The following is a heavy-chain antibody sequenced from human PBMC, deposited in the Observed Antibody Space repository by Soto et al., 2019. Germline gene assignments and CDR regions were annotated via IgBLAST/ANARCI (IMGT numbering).Heavy chain of an antibody. CDR1: GFTFGNYA. Sequence: GGSLRLSCAASGFTFGNYAMSWFRQAPGKGLEWVSGISDSGGSTYYADSVKGRFTISRDNSKNTLYLQMNSLRDEDTAVYYCGKDGPRFTIFRVKNGMDVWGQGTTVTVSS. J-gene: IGHJ6*02. CDR3: GKDGPRFTIFRVKNGMDV. CDR2: ISDSGGST. V-gene: IGHV3-23*01. D-gene: IGHD3-3*01.